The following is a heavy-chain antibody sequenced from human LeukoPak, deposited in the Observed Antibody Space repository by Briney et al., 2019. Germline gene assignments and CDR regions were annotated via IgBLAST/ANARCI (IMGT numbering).Heavy chain of an antibody. CDR3: AGQKDPRPIDY. V-gene: IGHV1-2*02. Sequence: ASVKVSCKASGYTFIAYHMHWVRQAPGQGLEWMGWVNPASGGTNYAQKFQGRVTMTRDTSIATAYMELNELTSDDTAVYYCAGQKDPRPIDYWGQGTLVTVSS. CDR1: GYTFIAYH. CDR2: VNPASGGT. J-gene: IGHJ4*02.